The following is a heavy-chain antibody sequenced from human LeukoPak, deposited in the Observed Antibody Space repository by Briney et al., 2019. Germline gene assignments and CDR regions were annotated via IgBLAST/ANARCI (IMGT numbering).Heavy chain of an antibody. Sequence: GASVKVSCKASGYTFTSYGISWVRQAPGQGLEWMGWINPNTGDTRYAQKFQGRVTMTRDTSISTAYLELSRLRSDDTAVYYCARKSMAAVGTFDYWGQGTLVTVSS. CDR3: ARKSMAAVGTFDY. CDR2: INPNTGDT. CDR1: GYTFTSYG. V-gene: IGHV1-2*02. J-gene: IGHJ4*02. D-gene: IGHD6-13*01.